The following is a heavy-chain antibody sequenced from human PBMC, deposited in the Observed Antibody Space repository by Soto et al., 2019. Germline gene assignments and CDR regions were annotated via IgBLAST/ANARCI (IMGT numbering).Heavy chain of an antibody. V-gene: IGHV3-30*18. J-gene: IGHJ4*02. CDR1: GFPFGDFG. Sequence: GGSLRLSCAASGFPFGDFGIHWVRQAPGKGLEWVSVISYDGTQKYYADSVKGRFTISRDNSRNTLYLQMSSLRAEDTALYYCAKASYGDVGLYFLEYWGQGTLVTVSS. CDR2: ISYDGTQK. D-gene: IGHD5-18*01. CDR3: AKASYGDVGLYFLEY.